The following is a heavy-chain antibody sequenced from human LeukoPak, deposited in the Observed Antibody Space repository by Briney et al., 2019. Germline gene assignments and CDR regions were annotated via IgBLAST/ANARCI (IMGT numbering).Heavy chain of an antibody. D-gene: IGHD3-10*01. Sequence: PSQTLFLTCAVSGGSINSGDYYWSWIRQPPGKGLEWIGYIYSSGGTYYNSSLKSRVAIFVDTSKKRFSLKLNSVTAADAAVYYCARVSGYYGVGSYYFDSWGQGILVSVSS. J-gene: IGHJ4*02. CDR3: ARVSGYYGVGSYYFDS. CDR2: IYSSGGT. CDR1: GGSINSGDYY. V-gene: IGHV4-30-4*08.